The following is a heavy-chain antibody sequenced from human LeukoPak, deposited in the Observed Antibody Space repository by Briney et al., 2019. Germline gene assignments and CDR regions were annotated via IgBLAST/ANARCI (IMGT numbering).Heavy chain of an antibody. D-gene: IGHD6-6*01. CDR3: AGNSASSSGNEPS. CDR1: GGSISSYY. Sequence: SETLSLTCTVSGGSISSYYWNWIRQPPGKGLEWIAYIHYSGSTNYNPSLRSRVDISVDTSENQFSLKLRSVTAADTAVYYCAGNSASSSGNEPSWGRGTLVTVSS. J-gene: IGHJ5*02. CDR2: IHYSGST. V-gene: IGHV4-59*08.